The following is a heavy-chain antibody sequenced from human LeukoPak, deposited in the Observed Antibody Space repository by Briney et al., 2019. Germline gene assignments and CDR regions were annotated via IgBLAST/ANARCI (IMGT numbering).Heavy chain of an antibody. CDR1: GGSISSNSYY. Sequence: SETLSLTCTVSGGSISSNSYYWGWIRQPPGKGLEWIGSIYYSGSTYYNPSLKSRVTISVDTSKNQFSLKLSSVTAADTAVYYCARPSDGYGGNFDYWGQGTLVTVSS. V-gene: IGHV4-39*01. D-gene: IGHD4-23*01. CDR3: ARPSDGYGGNFDY. J-gene: IGHJ4*02. CDR2: IYYSGST.